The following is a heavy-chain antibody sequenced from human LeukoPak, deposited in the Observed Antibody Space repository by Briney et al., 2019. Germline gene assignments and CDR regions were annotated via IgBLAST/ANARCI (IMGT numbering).Heavy chain of an antibody. J-gene: IGHJ3*01. CDR1: EFTFSNYW. V-gene: IGHV3-74*01. CDR3: ARDLSQTFDV. CDR2: VNSDGSST. D-gene: IGHD2/OR15-2a*01. Sequence: GGSLRLSCAASEFTFSNYWMHWVRQAPGKGLVWVSRVNSDGSSTGYADSVKGRFTISRDNAKSTLYLQMNSLRAEDTAVYYCARDLSQTFDVWGQGTMVTVSS.